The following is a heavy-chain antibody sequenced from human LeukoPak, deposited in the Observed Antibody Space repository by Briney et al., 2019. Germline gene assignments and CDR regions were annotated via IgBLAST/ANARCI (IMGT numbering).Heavy chain of an antibody. Sequence: GGSLRLSCAASGFAFSSYWMSWVRQAPGKGLVWVSRINSDGSSTSHADIVKGRFTISRDNAKNTLYLQMNSLRAEDTAVYFCAGARGSGWYSFDYWGQGTLVTVSS. V-gene: IGHV3-74*01. J-gene: IGHJ4*02. D-gene: IGHD6-19*01. CDR1: GFAFSSYW. CDR2: INSDGSST. CDR3: AGARGSGWYSFDY.